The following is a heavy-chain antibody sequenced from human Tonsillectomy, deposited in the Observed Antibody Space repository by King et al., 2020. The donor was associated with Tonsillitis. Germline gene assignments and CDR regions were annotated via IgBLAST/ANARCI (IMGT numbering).Heavy chain of an antibody. CDR1: GFIFSDHY. CDR2: IRNKGNNYTT. CDR3: RATQITRSNHLDY. V-gene: IGHV3-72*01. J-gene: IGHJ4*02. Sequence: QLVQSGGGLVQPGGSLRLSCAASGFIFSDHYMDWVRQAPGKGLEWVVRIRNKGNNYTTEYAASVNARFTISRDDSKNSLYLQMNSLKSEDTAVYYCRATQITRSNHLDYWGQGTLVTVSS. D-gene: IGHD1-14*01.